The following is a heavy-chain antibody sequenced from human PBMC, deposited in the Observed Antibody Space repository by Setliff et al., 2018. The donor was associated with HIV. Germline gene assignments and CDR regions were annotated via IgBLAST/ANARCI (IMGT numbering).Heavy chain of an antibody. J-gene: IGHJ3*01. V-gene: IGHV4-34*01. D-gene: IGHD5-18*01. CDR1: GGSFSAYY. Sequence: ETLSLTCAVYGGSFSAYYWSWIRQPPGKGLEWIGEINHSGSTNYNPSLKTRVTIMVDTSENQFSLKLGSVTAADTAVYYCAREWSYGAFDTFDVWGQGTMVTVSS. CDR3: AREWSYGAFDTFDV. CDR2: INHSGST.